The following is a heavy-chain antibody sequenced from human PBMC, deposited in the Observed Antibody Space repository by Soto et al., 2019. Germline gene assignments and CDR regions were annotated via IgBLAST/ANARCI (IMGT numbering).Heavy chain of an antibody. V-gene: IGHV3-53*01. CDR1: GFTVSYNY. CDR3: ARGMYGSGSYYIGDAFDM. D-gene: IGHD3-10*01. Sequence: GGSLRLSCAVSGFTVSYNYMNWVRQAPGKRLEWVSVIYRGGDTFYADSVKGRFTISRDNSKNTLYLQMNSLRAEDTAVYYCARGMYGSGSYYIGDAFDMWGQGTMVTVSS. CDR2: IYRGGDT. J-gene: IGHJ3*02.